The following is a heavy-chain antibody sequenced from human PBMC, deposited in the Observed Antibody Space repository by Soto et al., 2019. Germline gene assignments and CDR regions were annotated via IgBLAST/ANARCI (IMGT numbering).Heavy chain of an antibody. CDR3: AAPKQLSMGYYYGMDV. V-gene: IGHV5-10-1*01. Sequence: EVQLVQSGAEVKKPGESLRISCKGSGYSFTSYWISWVRQMPGKGLEWMGRIDPSDSYINYSPSFQGHVTISADKSISTAYLQWSSLKASDTAMYYCAAPKQLSMGYYYGMDVWGQGTTVTVSS. D-gene: IGHD2-2*01. CDR1: GYSFTSYW. CDR2: IDPSDSYI. J-gene: IGHJ6*02.